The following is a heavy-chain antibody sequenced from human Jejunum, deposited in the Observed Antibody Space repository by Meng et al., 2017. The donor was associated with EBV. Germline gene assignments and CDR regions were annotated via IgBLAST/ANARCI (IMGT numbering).Heavy chain of an antibody. Sequence: QVRLQESGPGLLKPSXXXXXTXXVXXGSSSGGGYYWSWFRQPPGKGLEWIGYIHYNGATYYNPSLKSRLTMAVDTSKNQFSLKLSSVTAADTAVYYCARVNGYCSEGTCYYLDYWGQGTLVTVSS. CDR3: ARVNGYCSEGTCYYLDY. D-gene: IGHD2-15*01. J-gene: IGHJ4*02. V-gene: IGHV4-30-4*01. CDR1: XGSSSGGGYY. CDR2: IHYNGAT.